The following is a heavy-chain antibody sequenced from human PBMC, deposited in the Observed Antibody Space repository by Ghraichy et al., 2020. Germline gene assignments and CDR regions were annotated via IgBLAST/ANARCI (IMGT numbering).Heavy chain of an antibody. V-gene: IGHV3-23*01. CDR3: AKDGPPYYYDTSGYYGSFDI. Sequence: GGSLRLSCAASGFTFSAYAMSWVRQAPGKGLEWVSVISGAGGHTYYADSVKGRFTISRDNSKNTLYLQVNSLRAEDTAVYFCAKDGPPYYYDTSGYYGSFDIWGQGTMVTVSS. J-gene: IGHJ3*02. CDR2: ISGAGGHT. D-gene: IGHD3-22*01. CDR1: GFTFSAYA.